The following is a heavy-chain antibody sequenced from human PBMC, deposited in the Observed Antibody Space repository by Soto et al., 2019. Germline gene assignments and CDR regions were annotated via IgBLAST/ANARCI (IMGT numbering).Heavy chain of an antibody. CDR2: TYSSGST. CDR3: ARSAMVTHDY. D-gene: IGHD5-18*01. J-gene: IGHJ4*02. Sequence: QVHLQESGPGLVKPSETLSLTCTVSGGSVSSGSYYWSWIRQPPGKGLEWIGYTYSSGSTNYNPSLQSRVTISVDTSKNQFSLKLSSVTAADTAVYYCARSAMVTHDYWGQGPLVTVSS. V-gene: IGHV4-61*01. CDR1: GGSVSSGSYY.